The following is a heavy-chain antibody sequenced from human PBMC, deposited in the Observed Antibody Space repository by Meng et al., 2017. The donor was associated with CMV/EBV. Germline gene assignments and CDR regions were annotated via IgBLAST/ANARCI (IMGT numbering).Heavy chain of an antibody. Sequence: VQLQSSGPGLLKTLATLSLTCTFCGGSISIYYWMWFRQPAGQGLEWIGRIYTSGSTNYNPSLKSRVTMSVDTSKNQFSLKLSSVTAADTAVYYCARSMVVAGDWFDPWGQGTLVTVSS. CDR3: ARSMVVAGDWFDP. V-gene: IGHV4-4*07. J-gene: IGHJ5*02. CDR1: GGSISIYY. CDR2: IYTSGST. D-gene: IGHD2-15*01.